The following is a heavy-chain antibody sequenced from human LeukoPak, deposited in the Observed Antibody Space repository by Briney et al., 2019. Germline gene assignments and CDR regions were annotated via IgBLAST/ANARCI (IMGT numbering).Heavy chain of an antibody. CDR3: ARPTMIVGNAFDI. J-gene: IGHJ3*02. V-gene: IGHV1-8*03. CDR1: GYTFTSYD. D-gene: IGHD3-22*01. CDR2: MNPNSGNT. Sequence: ASVKVSCKASGYTFTSYDINWVRQATGRGLEWMGWMNPNSGNTGYAQKFQGRVTITRNTSISTAYMELSSLRSEDTAVYYCARPTMIVGNAFDIWGQGTMVTVSS.